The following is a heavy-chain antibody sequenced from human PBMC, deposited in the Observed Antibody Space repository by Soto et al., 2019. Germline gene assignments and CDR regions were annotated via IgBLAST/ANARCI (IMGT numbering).Heavy chain of an antibody. V-gene: IGHV1-18*01. CDR2: ISGYNGNT. Sequence: QVQLVQSGAEVMTPGASVKVSCKASGYTFSNFGLSWVRQAPGQGLEWMGWISGYNGNTNSAEKFQGRVTMTKDTSTSTAYLEVRSLTSDDTAVYYCARAKGYDVGWSSSSGMDVWGQGTTVTVSS. CDR3: ARAKGYDVGWSSSSGMDV. J-gene: IGHJ6*02. D-gene: IGHD1-1*01. CDR1: GYTFSNFG.